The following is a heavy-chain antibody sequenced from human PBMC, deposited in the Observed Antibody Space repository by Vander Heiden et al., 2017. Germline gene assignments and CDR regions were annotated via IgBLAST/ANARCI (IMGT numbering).Heavy chain of an antibody. CDR3: AKVARGPAADTHFDY. J-gene: IGHJ4*02. V-gene: IGHV3-23*01. Sequence: EVQLLESEGGLVQPGGSLRLSCAASGFTFNNYAMNWVRQAPGKGLEWVSSILGSGVSAYYADSVKGRFTISRDNSKNTLFLQMDRLSAEDTAVYYCAKVARGPAADTHFDYWGQGTLVTVSS. D-gene: IGHD6-13*01. CDR2: ILGSGVSA. CDR1: GFTFNNYA.